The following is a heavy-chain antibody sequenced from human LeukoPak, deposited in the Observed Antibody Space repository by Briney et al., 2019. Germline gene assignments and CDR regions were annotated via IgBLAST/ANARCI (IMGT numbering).Heavy chain of an antibody. J-gene: IGHJ5*02. Sequence: PGGSLRLSCAASGFTFSSYAMHWVRQAPGKGLEGVAVISYDGSNKYYADSVKGRFTISRDNSKNTLYLQMNSLRAEDTAVYYCARARGFGSWFDPWGQGTLVTVSS. V-gene: IGHV3-30*04. CDR1: GFTFSSYA. CDR2: ISYDGSNK. D-gene: IGHD3-16*01. CDR3: ARARGFGSWFDP.